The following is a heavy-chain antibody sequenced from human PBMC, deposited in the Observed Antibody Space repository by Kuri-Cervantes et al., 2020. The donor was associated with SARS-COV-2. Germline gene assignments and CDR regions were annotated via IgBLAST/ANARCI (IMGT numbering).Heavy chain of an antibody. J-gene: IGHJ4*02. Sequence: GGSLRLSCAASGFTFSSYTMHWVRQAPGKGLEWVALISYDGSNKYYADSVKGRFTIPRDNSKNTLYLQMNSLRAEDTAVYYCARDPGEGYQHYNFDYWGQGTLVTVSS. CDR1: GFTFSSYT. CDR2: ISYDGSNK. V-gene: IGHV3-30*01. CDR3: ARDPGEGYQHYNFDY. D-gene: IGHD2-2*01.